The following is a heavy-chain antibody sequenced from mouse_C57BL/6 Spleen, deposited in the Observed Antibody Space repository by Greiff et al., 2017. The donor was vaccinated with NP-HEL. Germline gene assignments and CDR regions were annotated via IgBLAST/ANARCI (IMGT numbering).Heavy chain of an antibody. J-gene: IGHJ3*01. Sequence: EVQLQRSGTVLARPGASVKMSCKTSGYTFTSYWMHWVKQRPGQGLEWIGAIYPGNSDTSYNQKFKGKAKLTAVTSASTAYMELSSLTNEDSAVYYCTPYYYGSSYWFAYWGQGTLVTVSA. CDR3: TPYYYGSSYWFAY. CDR2: IYPGNSDT. D-gene: IGHD1-1*01. V-gene: IGHV1-5*01. CDR1: GYTFTSYW.